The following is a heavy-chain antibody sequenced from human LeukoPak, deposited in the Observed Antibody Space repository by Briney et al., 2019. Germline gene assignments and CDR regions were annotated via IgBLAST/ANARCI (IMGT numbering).Heavy chain of an antibody. CDR3: ARGLGGAMHIDY. CDR2: ISYDGSNK. CDR1: GFTFSSYA. V-gene: IGHV3-30*04. Sequence: GGSLRLSCAASGFTFSSYAMHWVRQAPGKGLEWVAVISYDGSNKYYADSVKGRFTISRDNSKNTLYLQMNSLRAEDTAVYYCARGLGGAMHIDYWGQGTLVTVSS. J-gene: IGHJ4*02. D-gene: IGHD1-26*01.